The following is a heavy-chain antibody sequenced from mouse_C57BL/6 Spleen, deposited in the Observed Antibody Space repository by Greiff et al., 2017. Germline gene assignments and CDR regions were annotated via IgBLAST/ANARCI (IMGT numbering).Heavy chain of an antibody. V-gene: IGHV5-4*01. D-gene: IGHD2-5*01. CDR2: ISDGGSYT. J-gene: IGHJ3*01. CDR3: ASPYYSNSWFAY. CDR1: GFTFSSYA. Sequence: EVHLVESGGGLVKPGGSLKLSCAASGFTFSSYAMSWVRQTPEKRLEWVATISDGGSYTYYPDNVKGRFTISRDNAKNNLYLQMSHLKSEDTAMYYCASPYYSNSWFAYWGQGTLVTVSA.